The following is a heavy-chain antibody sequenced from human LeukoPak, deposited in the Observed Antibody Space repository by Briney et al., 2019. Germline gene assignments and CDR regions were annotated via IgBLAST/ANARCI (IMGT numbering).Heavy chain of an antibody. CDR3: VRSAFLTTEFYFDY. CDR1: GFTFSSYA. V-gene: IGHV3-21*01. J-gene: IGHJ4*01. D-gene: IGHD4-11*01. Sequence: GRSLRLSCAASGFTFSSYAMHWVRQAPGKGLEWVSSISSDSSYIYYADAVHGRFTVSRDNAKYSLYLQMNSLRAEDTAVYYCVRSAFLTTEFYFDYWGHGTLVTVSS. CDR2: ISSDSSYI.